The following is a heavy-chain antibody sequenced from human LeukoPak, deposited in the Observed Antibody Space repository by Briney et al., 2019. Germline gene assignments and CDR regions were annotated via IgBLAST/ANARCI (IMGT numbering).Heavy chain of an antibody. CDR2: INHSGST. J-gene: IGHJ5*02. Sequence: PSETLSLTCAVYGGSFSGYYWSWIRQPPGKGLEWIGEINHSGSTNYNPSLKSRVTISVDTSKNQFSLKLSSVTAADTAVYYCARGPDPPITMIVVPYPWIRGMFWFDPWGQGTLVTVSS. CDR1: GGSFSGYY. CDR3: ARGPDPPITMIVVPYPWIRGMFWFDP. V-gene: IGHV4-34*01. D-gene: IGHD3-22*01.